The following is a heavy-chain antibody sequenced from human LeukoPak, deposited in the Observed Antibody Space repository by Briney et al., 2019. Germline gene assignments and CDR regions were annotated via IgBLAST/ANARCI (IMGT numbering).Heavy chain of an antibody. J-gene: IGHJ4*02. CDR3: ATRPTVGGTTATFDH. D-gene: IGHD1-26*01. V-gene: IGHV3-23*01. Sequence: GGSVRLSCAASGFTFGNYAMNWVRQAPGRGLEWVSAISGTGGSTYYAGSVNGRFTISRDNSKNTLYLQMNSLRAEDTAVYSCATRPTVGGTTATFDHWGQGT. CDR1: GFTFGNYA. CDR2: ISGTGGST.